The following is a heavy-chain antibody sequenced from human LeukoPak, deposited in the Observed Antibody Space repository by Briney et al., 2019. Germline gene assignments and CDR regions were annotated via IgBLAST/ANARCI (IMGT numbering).Heavy chain of an antibody. D-gene: IGHD3-3*01. CDR2: MNPNSGNT. V-gene: IGHV1-8*03. Sequence: ASVKVSCKASGYTFTSYDINWVRQATGQGLEWMGWMNPNSGNTGYAQKFQGRVTITRNTSISTAYMELSSLRSEDTAVYYCARGSGFWSGYYTTVGGYYYMDVWGKGTTVTVSS. CDR1: GYTFTSYD. CDR3: ARGSGFWSGYYTTVGGYYYMDV. J-gene: IGHJ6*03.